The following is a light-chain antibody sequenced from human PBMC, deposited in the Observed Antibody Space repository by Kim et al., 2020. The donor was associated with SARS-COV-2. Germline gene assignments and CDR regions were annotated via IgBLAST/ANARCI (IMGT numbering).Light chain of an antibody. V-gene: IGKV1-39*01. Sequence: SLSASIGYRVTITYRASQILSNEVNWYRQYPRKVPKLLIYAAFSLQSGVPCRCSCSGSGTDFTLTISSLEPEDFATYYCQQAHGMFGQGTKVDIK. J-gene: IGKJ1*01. CDR3: QQAHGM. CDR2: AAF. CDR1: QILSNE.